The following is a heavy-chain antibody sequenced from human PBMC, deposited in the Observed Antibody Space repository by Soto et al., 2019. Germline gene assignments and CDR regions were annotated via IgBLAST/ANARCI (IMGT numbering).Heavy chain of an antibody. V-gene: IGHV3-30-3*01. CDR3: ERDGGAY. Sequence: QVQLVESGGGVVQPGRSLRLSCAASGFTFSSYAMHWVRRAPGKGLEWMAVMSYDGSNKYYADSVKGRFTISRDNSKNTLYLQVNSLRPEDTALYYCERDGGAYWGQGTLVIVSS. CDR2: MSYDGSNK. D-gene: IGHD3-16*01. J-gene: IGHJ4*02. CDR1: GFTFSSYA.